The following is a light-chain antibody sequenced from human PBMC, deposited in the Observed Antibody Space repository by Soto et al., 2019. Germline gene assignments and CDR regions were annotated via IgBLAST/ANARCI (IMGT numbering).Light chain of an antibody. CDR2: YDS. CDR3: QVWDTNVV. Sequence: SYEPTQPPSVSVAPGKTATITCGGNNIGSESVHWYQQRPGQAPVLVISYDSDRPSGIPERFSGSNSGNTATLTISRVEAGDEADYYCQVWDTNVVFGGGTKLTVL. J-gene: IGLJ2*01. CDR1: NIGSES. V-gene: IGLV3-21*04.